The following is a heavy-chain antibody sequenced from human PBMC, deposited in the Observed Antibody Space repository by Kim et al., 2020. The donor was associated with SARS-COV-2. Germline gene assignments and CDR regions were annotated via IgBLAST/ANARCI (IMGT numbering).Heavy chain of an antibody. CDR3: AKGYSSSRFAS. CDR1: GCTFASYD. J-gene: IGHJ5*01. CDR2: MNSNSGNT. D-gene: IGHD6-13*01. Sequence: ASVKVSCKASGCTFASYDLNWVRQATGQGLEWMGWMNSNSGNTGYAQKFQGRVIMTRNTSISTAYLELSSLSSEDTAFYYCAKGYSSSRFASWGQGT. V-gene: IGHV1-8*01.